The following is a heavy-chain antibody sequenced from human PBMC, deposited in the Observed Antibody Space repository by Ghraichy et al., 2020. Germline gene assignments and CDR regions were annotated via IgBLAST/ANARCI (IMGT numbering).Heavy chain of an antibody. CDR2: IYYSGST. Sequence: SETLSLTCTVSGGSISSYYWSWIRQPPGKGLEWIGYIYYSGSTNYNPSLKSQVTISVDTSKNQFSLKLSSVTAADTAVYYCARERTLYGMDVWGQGTTVTVSS. CDR3: ARERTLYGMDV. V-gene: IGHV4-59*01. D-gene: IGHD1-14*01. CDR1: GGSISSYY. J-gene: IGHJ6*02.